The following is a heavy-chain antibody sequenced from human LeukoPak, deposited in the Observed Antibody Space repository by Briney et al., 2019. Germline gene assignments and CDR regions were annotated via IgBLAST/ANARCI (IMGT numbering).Heavy chain of an antibody. D-gene: IGHD6-19*01. J-gene: IGHJ6*03. V-gene: IGHV1-8*01. CDR2: MNPNSGNT. Sequence: ASVKVSCKASGYTFTSYDINWVRQATGQGLEWMGWMNPNSGNTSYAQKFQGRVTMTRDTSISTAYMELSSLRSEDTAVYYCARANRGIAVAGTNYYYYMDVWGKGTTVTVSS. CDR3: ARANRGIAVAGTNYYYYMDV. CDR1: GYTFTSYD.